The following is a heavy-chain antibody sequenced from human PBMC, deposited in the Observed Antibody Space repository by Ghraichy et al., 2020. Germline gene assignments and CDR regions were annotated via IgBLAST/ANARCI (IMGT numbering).Heavy chain of an antibody. CDR1: GFTFSSYS. CDR2: ISRSSSTI. CDR3: ARGGKVGANYYYGMDV. D-gene: IGHD3-16*01. V-gene: IGHV3-48*02. J-gene: IGHJ6*02. Sequence: GESLNISCAASGFTFSSYSMNWVRQAPGKGLEWVSYISRSSSTIYYADSVKGRFTISRDNAKNSLYLQMNSLRDEDTAVYYCARGGKVGANYYYGMDVWGQGTTITVSS.